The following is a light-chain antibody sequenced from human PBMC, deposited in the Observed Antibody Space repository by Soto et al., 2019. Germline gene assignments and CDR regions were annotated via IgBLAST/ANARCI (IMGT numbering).Light chain of an antibody. CDR3: QQRSNWPPRIT. V-gene: IGKV3D-20*02. CDR1: QSVSSSF. CDR2: GAS. J-gene: IGKJ5*01. Sequence: EIVLTQSPGTLSLSPGERATLSCRASQSVSSSFLAWYQQKPGQAPRLLIYGASSRATGIPDRFSGSGSGTDFTLTISRLEPEDVAVYYCQQRSNWPPRITFGQGTRLEIK.